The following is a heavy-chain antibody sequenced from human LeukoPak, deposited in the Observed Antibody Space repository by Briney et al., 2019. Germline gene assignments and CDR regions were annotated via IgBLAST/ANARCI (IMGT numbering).Heavy chain of an antibody. CDR2: INPSGGST. CDR1: GYTFTGYY. CDR3: ARVSSGYYRSYYFDY. J-gene: IGHJ4*02. D-gene: IGHD3-22*01. Sequence: ASVKVSCKASGYTFTGYYMHWVRQAPGQGLEWMGIINPSGGSTSYAQKFQGRVTMTRDMSTSTVYMELSSLRSEDTAVYYCARVSSGYYRSYYFDYWGQGTLVTVSS. V-gene: IGHV1-46*01.